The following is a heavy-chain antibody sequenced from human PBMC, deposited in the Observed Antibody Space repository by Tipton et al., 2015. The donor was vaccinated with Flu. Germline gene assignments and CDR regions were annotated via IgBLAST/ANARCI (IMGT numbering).Heavy chain of an antibody. CDR3: ARGDGYNFDY. CDR1: GYSISSGFY. Sequence: TLSLTCTVSGYSISSGFYWGWIRQPPGKGLEWIGNIYHSGSTFYNPSLKSRVTISVDTSKNQFSLELSSVTAADTAAYYCARGDGYNFDYWGQGTLVTVSS. CDR2: IYHSGST. D-gene: IGHD5-24*01. V-gene: IGHV4-38-2*02. J-gene: IGHJ4*02.